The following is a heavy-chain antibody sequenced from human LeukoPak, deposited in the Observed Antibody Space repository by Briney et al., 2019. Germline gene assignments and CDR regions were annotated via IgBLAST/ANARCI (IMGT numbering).Heavy chain of an antibody. J-gene: IGHJ4*02. D-gene: IGHD1-26*01. Sequence: ASVKVSCKASGYTFTSYGISWVRQAPGQGLEWMGWISADNGNTNYAQKLQGRVTMTTDTSTSTAYMELRSLRSDDTAVYYCARARWELLPFDYWGQGTLVTVSS. CDR2: ISADNGNT. CDR3: ARARWELLPFDY. V-gene: IGHV1-18*01. CDR1: GYTFTSYG.